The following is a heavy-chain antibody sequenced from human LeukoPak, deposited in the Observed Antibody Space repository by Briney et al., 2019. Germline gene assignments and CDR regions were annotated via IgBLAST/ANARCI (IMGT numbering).Heavy chain of an antibody. CDR3: ARRYRWFWFDP. CDR1: GGSFSGYY. V-gene: IGHV4-34*01. Sequence: SETLSLTCAVYGGSFSGYYWSWIRQPPGKGLEWIREINHSGSTNYNPSLKSRVTISVDTSKNQFSLKLSSVTAADTAVYYCARRYRWFWFDPWGQGTLVTVSS. J-gene: IGHJ5*02. D-gene: IGHD2-8*02. CDR2: INHSGST.